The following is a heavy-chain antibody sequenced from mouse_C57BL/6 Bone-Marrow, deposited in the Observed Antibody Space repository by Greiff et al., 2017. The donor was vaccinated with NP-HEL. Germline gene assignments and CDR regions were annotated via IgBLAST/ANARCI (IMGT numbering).Heavy chain of an antibody. CDR3: ARYGDVYAMDY. V-gene: IGHV7-3*01. CDR2: IRNKANGYTT. CDR1: GFTFTDYY. Sequence: EVQGVESGGGLVQPGGSLSLSCAASGFTFTDYYMSWVRQPPGKALEWLGFIRNKANGYTTEYSASVKGRFTISRDNSQSILYLQMNALRAEDSATYYCARYGDVYAMDYWGQGTSVTVSS. J-gene: IGHJ4*01. D-gene: IGHD3-3*01.